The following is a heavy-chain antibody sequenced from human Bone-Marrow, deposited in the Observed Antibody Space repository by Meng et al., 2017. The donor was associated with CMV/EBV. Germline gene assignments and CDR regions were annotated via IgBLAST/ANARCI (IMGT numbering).Heavy chain of an antibody. Sequence: SETLSLTCTVSGGSISSSSYYWGWIRQPPGKGLEWIGSIYYSGSTYYNPSLKSRITISVDTSKNQFSLKMSSVTAADTAVYYCARDQRFLESHYYYNGMDVWGQGTTVTVSS. V-gene: IGHV4-39*07. J-gene: IGHJ6*02. CDR3: ARDQRFLESHYYYNGMDV. CDR1: GGSISSSSYY. CDR2: IYYSGST. D-gene: IGHD3-3*01.